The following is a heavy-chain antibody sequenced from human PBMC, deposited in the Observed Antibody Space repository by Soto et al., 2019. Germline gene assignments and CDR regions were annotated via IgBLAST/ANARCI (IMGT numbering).Heavy chain of an antibody. D-gene: IGHD2-8*01. CDR3: AADRCTNGVCYYYYGMDV. CDR1: GFTFTSSA. V-gene: IGHV1-58*01. J-gene: IGHJ6*02. Sequence: PSVKVSCKASGFTFTSSAVQWVRQARGQRLEWIGWIVVGSGNTNYAQKFQERVTITRDMSTSTAYMELSSLRSEDTAVYYCAADRCTNGVCYYYYGMDVWGQGTTVTVSS. CDR2: IVVGSGNT.